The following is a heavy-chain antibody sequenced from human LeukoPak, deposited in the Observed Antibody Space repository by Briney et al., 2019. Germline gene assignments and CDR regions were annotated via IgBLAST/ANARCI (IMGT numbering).Heavy chain of an antibody. Sequence: PGGSLRLSCAVSGITLSNYGMSWIRQPPGKGLEWIGYIYYSGSTNYNPSLKSRVTISVDTSKNRFSLKLSSVTAADTAVYYCARLYSGSSTYYFDYWGQGTLVTVSS. V-gene: IGHV4-59*08. J-gene: IGHJ4*02. D-gene: IGHD1-26*01. CDR1: GITLSNYG. CDR3: ARLYSGSSTYYFDY. CDR2: IYYSGST.